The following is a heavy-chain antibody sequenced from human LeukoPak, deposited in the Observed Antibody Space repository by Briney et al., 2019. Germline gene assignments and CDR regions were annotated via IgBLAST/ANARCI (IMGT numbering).Heavy chain of an antibody. Sequence: ASLKVSCKAAGYTFTGYYMHWVRQAPGQGLEWMGWINPNSGGTNYAQKFQGRVTMTRDTSISTAYMELSRLTSDDTAVYYCARGYSYGSDYYYGMDVWGQGTTVTVSS. D-gene: IGHD5-18*01. CDR2: INPNSGGT. V-gene: IGHV1-2*02. J-gene: IGHJ6*02. CDR1: GYTFTGYY. CDR3: ARGYSYGSDYYYGMDV.